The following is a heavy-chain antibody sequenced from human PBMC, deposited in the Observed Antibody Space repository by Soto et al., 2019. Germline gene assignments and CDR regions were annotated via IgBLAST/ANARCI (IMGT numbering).Heavy chain of an antibody. D-gene: IGHD2-2*01. CDR3: ARDRGGCSATTCESHYDYRPYV. Sequence: SETLSLTCTVSGGSISSGGYYWSWIRQHPGRGLQWVGNIYYSGNTYYSPSLKSRVTISVDTSKSQFSLKLSSVTVADTAVYYCARDRGGCSATTCESHYDYRPYVWDQATTVTVSS. CDR1: GGSISSGGYY. V-gene: IGHV4-31*03. CDR2: IYYSGNT. J-gene: IGHJ6*02.